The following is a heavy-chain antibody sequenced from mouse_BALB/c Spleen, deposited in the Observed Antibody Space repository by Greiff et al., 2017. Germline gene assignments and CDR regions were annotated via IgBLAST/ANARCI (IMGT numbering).Heavy chain of an antibody. CDR3: ARKDRYDRAMDY. J-gene: IGHJ4*01. V-gene: IGHV5-6*01. CDR1: GFTFSSYG. Sequence: EVMLVESGGELVKPGGSLKLSCAASGFTFSSYGMSWVRQTPDKRLEWVATISSGGSYTYYPDSVKGRFTISRDNAKNTLYLQMSSLKSEDTAMYYCARKDRYDRAMDYWGQGTSVTVSS. D-gene: IGHD2-14*01. CDR2: ISSGGSYT.